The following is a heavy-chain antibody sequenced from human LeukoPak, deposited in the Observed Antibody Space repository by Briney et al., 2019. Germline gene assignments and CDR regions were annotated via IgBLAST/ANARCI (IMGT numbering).Heavy chain of an antibody. D-gene: IGHD3-3*01. CDR2: IIPMFGTA. CDR3: ARGGYDFWSGYFERVPLYFDY. J-gene: IGHJ4*02. CDR1: GGTFSRYV. Sequence: ASVKVSCKASGGTFSRYVISWVRQAPGQGLEWMGGIIPMFGTANYAQKFRGRVTITADESTSTAYMELSSLRSEDTAVYYCARGGYDFWSGYFERVPLYFDYWGQGTLVTVSS. V-gene: IGHV1-69*13.